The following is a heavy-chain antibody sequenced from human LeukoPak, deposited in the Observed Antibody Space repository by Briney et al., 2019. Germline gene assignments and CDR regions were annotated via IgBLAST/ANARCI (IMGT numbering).Heavy chain of an antibody. CDR1: GFTFSSYE. V-gene: IGHV3-48*03. CDR3: ARGGPKRMYYFDY. J-gene: IGHJ4*02. D-gene: IGHD2-15*01. CDR2: ISSSGSTI. Sequence: GGSLRLSCAASGFTFSSYEMNWVRQAPGKGLEWVSYISSSGSTIYYADSVKGRFTISRDNAKNSLYLQMNSLRAEDTAVYYCARGGPKRMYYFDYWGQGTLVTVSS.